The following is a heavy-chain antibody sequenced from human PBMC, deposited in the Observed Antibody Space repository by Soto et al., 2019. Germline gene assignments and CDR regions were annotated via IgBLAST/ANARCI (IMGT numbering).Heavy chain of an antibody. CDR1: GFTFSSYA. CDR3: TMVYATPHDY. V-gene: IGHV3-30-3*01. CDR2: ISYDGSDH. J-gene: IGHJ4*02. D-gene: IGHD2-8*01. Sequence: QVQLVESGGGVVQPGRSLRLSCAASGFTFSSYAMHWVRQAPGKGLEWVAVISYDGSDHYYADSVKGRFTISRDNSKNTLLLQMNSLRTEDTAVYYCTMVYATPHDYWGQGTLVTVSS.